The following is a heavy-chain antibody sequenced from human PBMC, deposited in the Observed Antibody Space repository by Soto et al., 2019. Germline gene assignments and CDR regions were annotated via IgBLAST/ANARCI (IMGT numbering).Heavy chain of an antibody. CDR2: IYPGDSDT. Sequence: GESLKISCQASGYSFTNYWIGWVRQKPGKGLELMGIIYPGDSDTRYSPSFQGQVTISADKSISTAYLQWSSLEASDTAMYYCARSYSRGGRYFVIFDYRGQGSLVNLS. D-gene: IGHD1-26*01. V-gene: IGHV5-51*01. CDR1: GYSFTNYW. CDR3: ARSYSRGGRYFVIFDY. J-gene: IGHJ4*02.